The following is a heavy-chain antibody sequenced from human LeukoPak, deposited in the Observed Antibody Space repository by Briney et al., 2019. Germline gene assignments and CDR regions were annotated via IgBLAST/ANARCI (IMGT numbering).Heavy chain of an antibody. Sequence: PGGSLRLSCAASGFTFSSYSMTWVRQAPGKGLEWVSSISSSSVYIYYADSLKGRFTISRDNAKNSLYLQMNSLGAEDTAVYYCARENHTPRGYCSSTSCSDYYMDVWGKGTTVTVSS. CDR2: ISSSSVYI. D-gene: IGHD2-2*01. V-gene: IGHV3-21*01. CDR1: GFTFSSYS. J-gene: IGHJ6*03. CDR3: ARENHTPRGYCSSTSCSDYYMDV.